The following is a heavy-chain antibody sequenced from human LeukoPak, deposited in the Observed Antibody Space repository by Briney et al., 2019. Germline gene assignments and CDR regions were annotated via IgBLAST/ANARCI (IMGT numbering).Heavy chain of an antibody. J-gene: IGHJ4*02. D-gene: IGHD3-10*01. CDR3: ARGLWFGELPYRFDY. CDR2: ISSSSSYI. CDR1: GFTFSSYS. Sequence: PEGSLRLSCAASGFTFSSYSMNWVRQAPGKGLEWVSSISSSSSYIYYADSVKGRFTISRDNAKNSLYLQMNSLRAEDTAVYYCARGLWFGELPYRFDYWGQGTLVTVSS. V-gene: IGHV3-21*01.